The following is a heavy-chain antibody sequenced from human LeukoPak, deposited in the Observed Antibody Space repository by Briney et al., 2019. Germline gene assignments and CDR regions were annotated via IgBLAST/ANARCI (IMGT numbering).Heavy chain of an antibody. J-gene: IGHJ6*03. CDR1: GGSFSGYY. CDR3: ARVADTAMVKSYYYYYYMDV. Sequence: SETLSLTCAVYGGSFSGYYWSWIRQPPGKGLEWIGEINHSGSTNYNLSLKSRVTISVDTSKNQFSLKLSSVTAADTAVYYCARVADTAMVKSYYYYYYMDVWGKGTTVTVSS. CDR2: INHSGST. V-gene: IGHV4-34*01. D-gene: IGHD5-18*01.